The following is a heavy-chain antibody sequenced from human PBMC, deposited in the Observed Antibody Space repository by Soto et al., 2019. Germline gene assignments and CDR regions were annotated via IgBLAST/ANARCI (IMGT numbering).Heavy chain of an antibody. V-gene: IGHV6-1*01. CDR1: GDSVSSNSAA. CDR2: TYYRSKWYN. J-gene: IGHJ4*02. D-gene: IGHD5-12*01. CDR3: ARDRIVATNRIQLDY. Sequence: SQTLSLTCAISGDSVSSNSAAWNWTRQSPSRGLEWLGRTYYRSKWYNDYAVSVKSRITINPDTSKNQFSLQLNSVTPEDTAVYYCARDRIVATNRIQLDYWGQGALVTVSS.